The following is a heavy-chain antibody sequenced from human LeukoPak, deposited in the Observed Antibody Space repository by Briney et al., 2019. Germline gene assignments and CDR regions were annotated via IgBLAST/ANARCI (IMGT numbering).Heavy chain of an antibody. V-gene: IGHV3-43D*03. Sequence: GGSLRLSCAASGFTFDDYAMHWVRQAPGKGLELVSLISWDGGSTYYADSVKGRFTISRDNSKDSLYLQMNSLRAEDTALYYCAKAGYCSSTTCYFDYWGQGTLVTVSS. CDR1: GFTFDDYA. D-gene: IGHD2-2*01. J-gene: IGHJ4*02. CDR3: AKAGYCSSTTCYFDY. CDR2: ISWDGGST.